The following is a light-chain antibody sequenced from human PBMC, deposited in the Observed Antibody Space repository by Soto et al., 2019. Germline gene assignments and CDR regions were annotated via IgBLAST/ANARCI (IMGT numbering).Light chain of an antibody. CDR2: AAS. CDR3: QRSYSTLLT. CDR1: QSISSY. J-gene: IGKJ3*01. Sequence: DLQMTQSPSSLSASVGDRVTITCRASQSISSYLNWYQQKPGKAPKLLIYAASSLQSGVPSRFRGSGSGTVFTLTIRSLQPEDFASYYCQRSYSTLLTFGPGTKGDI. V-gene: IGKV1-39*01.